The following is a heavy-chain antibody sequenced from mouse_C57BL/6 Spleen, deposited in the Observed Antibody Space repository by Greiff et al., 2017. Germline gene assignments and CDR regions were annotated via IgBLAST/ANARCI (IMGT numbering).Heavy chain of an antibody. CDR2: IYPGDGDT. CDR3: ARSYDYDYAMDY. J-gene: IGHJ4*01. CDR1: GYAFSSSW. Sequence: QVQLQQSGPELVKPGASVKISCKASGYAFSSSWMNWVKQRPGKGLEWIGRIYPGDGDTNYNGKFTGKATLTADKSSSTAYMQLSSLTSEDSAVYFCARSYDYDYAMDYWGQGTSVTVSS. D-gene: IGHD2-4*01. V-gene: IGHV1-82*01.